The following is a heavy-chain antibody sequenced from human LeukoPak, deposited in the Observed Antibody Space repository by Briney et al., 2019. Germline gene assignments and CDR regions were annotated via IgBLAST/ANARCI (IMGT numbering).Heavy chain of an antibody. CDR2: ISDTSFTI. J-gene: IGHJ5*02. Sequence: GGSLRLSCAGSGFTFSSYTMNWVRQAPGKGLEGGSYISDTSFTIYYADSVRGRFTTSRGNAKNSLFLQMDSLRDDNTAVYYCPRDGGKGFDPWGQGTLVTVSS. CDR3: PRDGGKGFDP. D-gene: IGHD4-23*01. CDR1: GFTFSSYT. V-gene: IGHV3-48*02.